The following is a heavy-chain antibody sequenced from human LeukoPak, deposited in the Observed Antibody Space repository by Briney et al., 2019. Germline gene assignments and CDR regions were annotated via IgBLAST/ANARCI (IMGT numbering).Heavy chain of an antibody. D-gene: IGHD6-19*01. V-gene: IGHV1-18*01. J-gene: IGHJ3*02. CDR2: ISAYNGNT. CDR3: ARGAVAAPDVDAFDI. Sequence: GASVKVSCKASGYTFTSYGISWVRQAPGQGLEWMGWISAYNGNTNYAQKFQGRVTMTTDTSTSTAYMEVRGLRSDDTAVYYCARGAVAAPDVDAFDIWGQGTMVTVSS. CDR1: GYTFTSYG.